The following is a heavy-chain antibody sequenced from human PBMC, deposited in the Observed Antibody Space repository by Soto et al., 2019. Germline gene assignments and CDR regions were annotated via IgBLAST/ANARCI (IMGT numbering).Heavy chain of an antibody. V-gene: IGHV1-69*01. CDR1: GGTFSSYA. J-gene: IGHJ2*01. D-gene: IGHD5-18*01. Sequence: QVQLVQSGAEVKKPGSSVKVSCKASGGTFSSYAISWVRQAPGQGLEWMGGIIPIFGTANYAQKFQGRVTITADESTSTAYMELSSLRSEDTAVYYCASPLSVDTAMEPPYWYFDLWGRGTLVTVSS. CDR3: ASPLSVDTAMEPPYWYFDL. CDR2: IIPIFGTA.